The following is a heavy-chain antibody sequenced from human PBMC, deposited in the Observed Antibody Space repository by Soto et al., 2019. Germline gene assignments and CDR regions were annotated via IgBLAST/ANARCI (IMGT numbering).Heavy chain of an antibody. V-gene: IGHV3-21*01. CDR1: EFSFNSYT. Sequence: GGSLRLSCAASEFSFNSYTMNWVRQAPGKGLEWVSSITSSGSYIFYADSVKGRFTISRDNAKNSLYLQMNSLRAEDTAVYYCARETISVTGTASYGMDVWGQGTTVTVSS. J-gene: IGHJ6*02. CDR3: ARETISVTGTASYGMDV. D-gene: IGHD6-19*01. CDR2: ITSSGSYI.